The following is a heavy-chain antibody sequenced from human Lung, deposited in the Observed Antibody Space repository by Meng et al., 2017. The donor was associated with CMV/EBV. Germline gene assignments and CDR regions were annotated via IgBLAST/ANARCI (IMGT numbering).Heavy chain of an antibody. V-gene: IGHV4-4*07. CDR3: ASVEADTVNFDY. CDR1: ACTFSSYL. D-gene: IGHD2-15*01. J-gene: IGHJ4*02. CDR2: IYPSGNP. Sequence: VHPPEPGLGQVWAYVNLPPTCHVSACTFSSYLWHWIRQAARKGLEWIGGIYPSGNPYYYPYIMSRLTTSLDTPKNQFSLKLNSVTAADTAVYYCASVEADTVNFDYWGQGTLVTVSS.